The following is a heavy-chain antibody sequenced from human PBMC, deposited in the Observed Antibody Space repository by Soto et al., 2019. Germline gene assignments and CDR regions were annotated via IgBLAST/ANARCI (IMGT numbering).Heavy chain of an antibody. D-gene: IGHD6-6*01. CDR3: ARDHEYSSSSSFDY. Sequence: PGGSLRLSCAASGFTFSSYAMHWFRQAPGKGLEWVAVISYDGSNKYYADSVKGRFTISRDNSKNTLYLQMNSLRAEDTAVYYCARDHEYSSSSSFDYWGQGTLVTVSS. CDR2: ISYDGSNK. J-gene: IGHJ4*02. CDR1: GFTFSSYA. V-gene: IGHV3-30-3*01.